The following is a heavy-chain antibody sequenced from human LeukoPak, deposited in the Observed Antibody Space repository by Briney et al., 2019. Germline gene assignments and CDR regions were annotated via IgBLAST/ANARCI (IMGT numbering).Heavy chain of an antibody. CDR2: IRSNRCDT. V-gene: IGHV3-64D*06. J-gene: IGHJ4*02. CDR1: GFTFSSYA. Sequence: PGGSLTLSSSGSGFTFSSYALDWVRQAPGKGLEYVSGIRSNRCDTYYVDSVKGRFIIPRDNSKNTVYLQMSSLRAEDTAVYYCVKPKVGATFDSWGQGTLVTVSS. D-gene: IGHD1-26*01. CDR3: VKPKVGATFDS.